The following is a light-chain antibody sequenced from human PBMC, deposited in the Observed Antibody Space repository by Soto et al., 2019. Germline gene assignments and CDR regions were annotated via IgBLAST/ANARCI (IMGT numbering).Light chain of an antibody. V-gene: IGKV3-15*01. CDR2: EAS. CDR3: QQYSNWPFT. J-gene: IGKJ3*01. Sequence: ETVMTQSPATLSVSPGERPTLSCRASHSIVSSLAWYQQKPGQPPRLLIYEASTRATGVPFRFSGDGSGTEFTLTINNVQSEDFAVYYCQQYSNWPFTFGPGTKVEI. CDR1: HSIVSS.